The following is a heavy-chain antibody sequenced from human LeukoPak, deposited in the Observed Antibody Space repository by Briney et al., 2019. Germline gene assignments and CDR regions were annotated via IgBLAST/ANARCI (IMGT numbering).Heavy chain of an antibody. CDR1: GYSISSGYY. CDR3: ARGPRQDDGLLWYY. V-gene: IGHV4-38-2*02. J-gene: IGHJ4*02. CDR2: IYHSGST. Sequence: PSETLSLTCTVSGYSISSGYYWGWIRQPPGKGLEWIGSIYHSGSTYYNPSLKSRVTISVDTSKNQFSLKLSSVTAADTAVYYCARGPRQDDGLLWYYWGQGTLVTVSS. D-gene: IGHD3-10*01.